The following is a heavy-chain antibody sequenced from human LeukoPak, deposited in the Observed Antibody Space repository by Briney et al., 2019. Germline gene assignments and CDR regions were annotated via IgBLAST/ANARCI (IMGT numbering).Heavy chain of an antibody. CDR1: GYTFTSYY. CDR2: INPTGGAT. CDR3: AREGGSFDNDGFDI. Sequence: ASVKVSCKASGYTFTSYYIHWVRQAPGQGLEWMGTINPTGGATSYAQKFQGRVTMTRDTSTSTVYMEVSSLRSEDTAVYYCAREGGSFDNDGFDIWAQGTLVTVSP. V-gene: IGHV1-46*01. D-gene: IGHD1-26*01. J-gene: IGHJ3*02.